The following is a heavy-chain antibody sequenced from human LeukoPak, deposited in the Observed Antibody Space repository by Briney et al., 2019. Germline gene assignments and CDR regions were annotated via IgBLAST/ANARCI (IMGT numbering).Heavy chain of an antibody. D-gene: IGHD3-10*01. Sequence: PSETLSPTCTVSGGSISSGDYYWRWIRQPPGKGLEWIGYIYYSGSTYYNPSLKSRVTISVDTSKNQFSLKLSSVTAADTAVYYCARVYYGSGSYDHDYWGQGTLVTVSS. CDR1: GGSISSGDYY. CDR3: ARVYYGSGSYDHDY. J-gene: IGHJ4*02. CDR2: IYYSGST. V-gene: IGHV4-30-4*02.